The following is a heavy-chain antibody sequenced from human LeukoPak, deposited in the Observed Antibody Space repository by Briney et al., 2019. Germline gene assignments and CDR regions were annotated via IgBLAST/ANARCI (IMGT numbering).Heavy chain of an antibody. CDR3: ARDQGIYNHRIIDS. D-gene: IGHD5-12*01. V-gene: IGHV1-18*04. Sequence: ASVKVSCKASGYTFTSYYMHWVRQAPGQGLEWMGWISAYNGHTNYAQKFQGRVTLTTDTPTSTASMELRSLRSDDTAVYYCARDQGIYNHRIIDSWGQGTLVTVSS. CDR2: ISAYNGHT. J-gene: IGHJ4*02. CDR1: GYTFTSYY.